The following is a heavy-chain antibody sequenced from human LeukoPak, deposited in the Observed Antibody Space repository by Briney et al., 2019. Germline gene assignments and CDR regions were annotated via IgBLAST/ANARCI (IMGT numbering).Heavy chain of an antibody. Sequence: GGSLRLSCAATGFIFEDYGMVWIRQAPGKGLEWVSGISWNGAGTDYADSVKGRFAISRDDAKNSLYLQMNSLRAEDTALYYCARDKWGPDYWGQGTLVTVSS. CDR3: ARDKWGPDY. CDR1: GFIFEDYG. D-gene: IGHD7-27*01. CDR2: ISWNGAGT. J-gene: IGHJ4*02. V-gene: IGHV3-20*04.